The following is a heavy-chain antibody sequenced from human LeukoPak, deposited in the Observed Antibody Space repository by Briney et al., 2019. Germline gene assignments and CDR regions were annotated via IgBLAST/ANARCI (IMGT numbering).Heavy chain of an antibody. J-gene: IGHJ6*02. CDR1: GGTFSSYT. D-gene: IGHD2-15*01. V-gene: IGHV1-69*04. CDR2: IIPILGIA. Sequence: EASVNVSCTASGGTFSSYTISWVRQAPGPGLEWMGRIIPILGIANYAQKFPGRVRITAYKSTSTAYMELSSLRSEDTAVYYCARDRDCRGGSCYEYSYYYYGMDVWGQGTTVTVSS. CDR3: ARDRDCRGGSCYEYSYYYYGMDV.